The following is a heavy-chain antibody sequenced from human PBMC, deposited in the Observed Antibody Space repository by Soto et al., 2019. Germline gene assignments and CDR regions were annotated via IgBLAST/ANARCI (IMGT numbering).Heavy chain of an antibody. CDR1: GFTFDDYT. CDR3: AKDLVVYSYDYSSHGMDV. D-gene: IGHD3-16*01. J-gene: IGHJ6*02. Sequence: GGSLRLSCAASGFTFDDYTMHWVRQAPGKGLEWVSLISWDGGSTYYADSVKGRFTISRDNSKNSLYLQMNSLRTEDTALYCCAKDLVVYSYDYSSHGMDVWGQGTTVTVSS. CDR2: ISWDGGST. V-gene: IGHV3-43*01.